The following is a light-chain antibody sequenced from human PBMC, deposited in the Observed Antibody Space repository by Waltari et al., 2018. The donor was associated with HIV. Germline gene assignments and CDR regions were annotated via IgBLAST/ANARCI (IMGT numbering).Light chain of an antibody. Sequence: QSVLTQPPSASATPVQRVTISCSGSSSNIGTYTVNWYRQLPGTAPKLLIYRNNQRPSGVPDRFSGSKSGTSASLAISGLQSEDEADYYCAAWDGSLNGVLFGGGTKLTVL. J-gene: IGLJ2*01. CDR2: RNN. CDR3: AAWDGSLNGVL. CDR1: SSNIGTYT. V-gene: IGLV1-44*01.